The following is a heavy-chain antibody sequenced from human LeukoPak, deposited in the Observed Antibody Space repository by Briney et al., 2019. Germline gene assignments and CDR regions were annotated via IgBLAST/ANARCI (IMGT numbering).Heavy chain of an antibody. D-gene: IGHD3-10*01. Sequence: GGSLRLSCVASGFTFSSYSMNWVRQAPGKGLEWVSYISSSSSTIYYGDSVKGRFTISRDNAKNSLYLHMNSLRDEDTAVYYCARVGEFDYWGQGTLVTVSS. CDR1: GFTFSSYS. J-gene: IGHJ4*02. V-gene: IGHV3-48*02. CDR3: ARVGEFDY. CDR2: ISSSSSTI.